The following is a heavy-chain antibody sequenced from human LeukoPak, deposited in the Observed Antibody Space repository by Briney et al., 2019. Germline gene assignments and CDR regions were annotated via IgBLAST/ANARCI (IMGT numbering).Heavy chain of an antibody. J-gene: IGHJ4*02. CDR2: IKQDGSAT. CDR3: ARETEIYTTSWSVALDY. V-gene: IGHV3-7*01. Sequence: PGGSLRLSCAASGFTFSNYWMTWVRQAPGKGLEWVANIKQDGSATYYVDSVKGRFTISRDNAKTSLYLQMNSLRAEDTAVYYCARETEIYTTSWSVALDYWGQGTLVTVSS. D-gene: IGHD6-13*01. CDR1: GFTFSNYW.